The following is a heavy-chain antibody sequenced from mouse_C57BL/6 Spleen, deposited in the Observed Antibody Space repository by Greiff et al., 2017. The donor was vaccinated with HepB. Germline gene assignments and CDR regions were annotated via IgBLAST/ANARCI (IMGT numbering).Heavy chain of an antibody. J-gene: IGHJ2*01. CDR2: IYPRSGNT. Sequence: QVQLKESGAELARPGASVKLSCKASGYTFTSYGISWVKQRTGQGLEWIGEIYPRSGNTYYNEKFKGKATLTADKSSSTAYMELRSLTSEDSAVYFCAREEGITTVVARGDFDYWGQGTTLTVSS. D-gene: IGHD1-1*01. V-gene: IGHV1-81*01. CDR3: AREEGITTVVARGDFDY. CDR1: GYTFTSYG.